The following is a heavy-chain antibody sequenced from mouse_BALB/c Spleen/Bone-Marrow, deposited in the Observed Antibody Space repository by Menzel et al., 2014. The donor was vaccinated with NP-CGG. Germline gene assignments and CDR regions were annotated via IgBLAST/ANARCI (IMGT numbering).Heavy chain of an antibody. J-gene: IGHJ1*01. D-gene: IGHD1-1*01. V-gene: IGHV1S81*02. CDR2: INPSNGGT. Sequence: QVQLQQSGAELVKPGASVKLSCKASGYSFTNYYMYWVKRRPGQGLEWIGEINPSNGGTNFNEKFKNKATLTVDKSSSTAYMQLSSLTSEDSAVYYCTRSNYGYWYFDVWGAGTTVTASS. CDR3: TRSNYGYWYFDV. CDR1: GYSFTNYY.